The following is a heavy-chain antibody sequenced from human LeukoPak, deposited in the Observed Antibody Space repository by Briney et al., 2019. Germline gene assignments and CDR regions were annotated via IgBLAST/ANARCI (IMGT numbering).Heavy chain of an antibody. CDR1: GGSISSYY. CDR3: ARHKGYIWFGESDDAFDI. Sequence: SETLSLTGTVSGGSISSYYWSWIRQPAGKGLEWSGRIYTSGSTNYNPSLKSRVTISVDTSKNQFSLKLSSVNAADPAVYYCARHKGYIWFGESDDAFDIWGQGTMVTVSS. D-gene: IGHD3-10*01. V-gene: IGHV4-4*07. J-gene: IGHJ3*02. CDR2: IYTSGST.